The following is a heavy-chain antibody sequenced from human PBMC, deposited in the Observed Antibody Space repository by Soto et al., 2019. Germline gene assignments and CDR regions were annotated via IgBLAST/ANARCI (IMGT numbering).Heavy chain of an antibody. V-gene: IGHV1-69*12. CDR2: IIPIFGTA. CDR1: GGTFRSYA. CDR3: ARDVAPSLWVVGATWDY. J-gene: IGHJ4*02. Sequence: QVQLVQSGAEVKKPGSSVKVSCKASGGTFRSYAISWVRQAPGQGLAWMGGIIPIFGTANYAQKFQGRVTSTADEATSTAYMELSSLRSEDTAVYDCARDVAPSLWVVGATWDYGGQGTLVTVSS. D-gene: IGHD1-26*01.